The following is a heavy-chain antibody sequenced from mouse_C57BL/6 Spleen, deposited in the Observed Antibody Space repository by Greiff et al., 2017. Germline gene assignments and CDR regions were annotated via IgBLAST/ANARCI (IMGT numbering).Heavy chain of an antibody. V-gene: IGHV1-54*01. J-gene: IGHJ2*01. D-gene: IGHD2-2*01. Sequence: QVQLKESGAELVRPGTSVKVSCKASGYAFTNYLIEWVKQRPGQGLEWIGVINPGSGGTNYNEKFKGKATLTADKSSSTAYMQLSSLTSEDSAVYFWARGGYDFDYWGQGTTLTVSS. CDR2: INPGSGGT. CDR1: GYAFTNYL. CDR3: ARGGYDFDY.